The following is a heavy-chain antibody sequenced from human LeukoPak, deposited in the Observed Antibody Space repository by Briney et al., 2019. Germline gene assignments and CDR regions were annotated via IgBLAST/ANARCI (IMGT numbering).Heavy chain of an antibody. CDR3: ARGIRTRQQLGDNNWFDP. CDR1: GFAFSTYT. J-gene: IGHJ5*02. CDR2: ISGSGGST. V-gene: IGHV3-23*01. D-gene: IGHD6-13*01. Sequence: GGSLRLSCAASGFAFSTYTMNWVRQAPGKGLEWVSAISGSGGSTYYADSVKGRFTISRDNSKNTLYLQMNSLRAEDTAVYYCARGIRTRQQLGDNNWFDPWGQGTLVTVSS.